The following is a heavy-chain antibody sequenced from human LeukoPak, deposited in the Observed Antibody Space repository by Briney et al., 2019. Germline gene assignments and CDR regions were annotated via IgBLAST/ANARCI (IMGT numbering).Heavy chain of an antibody. CDR2: INGSAIST. V-gene: IGHV3-23*01. D-gene: IGHD6-13*01. Sequence: GGSLRLSCAGSGFTFSSYAMSWVRQAPGKGLEWVSSINGSAISTYFADSVKGRFTISRDISKNPLYLQTTTLTADHTAVYHCAKRGELAAAGTEEYFQHWGQGTLVTVSS. J-gene: IGHJ1*01. CDR1: GFTFSSYA. CDR3: AKRGELAAAGTEEYFQH.